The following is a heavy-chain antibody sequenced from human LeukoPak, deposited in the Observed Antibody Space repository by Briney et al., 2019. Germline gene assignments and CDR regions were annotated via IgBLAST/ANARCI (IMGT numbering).Heavy chain of an antibody. CDR3: ARNSCPSGTCYDNRGYFDY. D-gene: IGHD2-15*01. Sequence: SETLSLTCTVSGGSINSATYYWTWIRQPAVKGLEWIGRIYASGSTNYNPSLKSRVTISVDTSKNQFSLKLSSVTAADTAVYYCARNSCPSGTCYDNRGYFDYWGQGTLVTVSS. V-gene: IGHV4-61*02. J-gene: IGHJ4*02. CDR1: GGSINSATYY. CDR2: IYASGST.